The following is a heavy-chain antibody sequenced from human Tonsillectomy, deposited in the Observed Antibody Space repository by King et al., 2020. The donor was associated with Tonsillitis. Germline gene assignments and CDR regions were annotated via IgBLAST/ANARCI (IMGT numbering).Heavy chain of an antibody. CDR2: ISDSAGGT. J-gene: IGHJ6*03. V-gene: IGHV3-23*04. D-gene: IGHD3-3*01. CDR1: GFTFSSFA. CDR3: AKLLRSGYHLYYMDV. Sequence: EQLVQSGGGLVQPGGSLRLSCAASGFTFSSFAMTWVRQAPGKGLEWVSRISDSAGGTYYADSVNGRFTISRDNSKNTLYLQVNGLRAEDTAVYYCAKLLRSGYHLYYMDVWGKGTTVTVSS.